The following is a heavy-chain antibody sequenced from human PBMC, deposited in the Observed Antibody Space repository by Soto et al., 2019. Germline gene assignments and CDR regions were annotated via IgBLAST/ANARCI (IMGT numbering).Heavy chain of an antibody. V-gene: IGHV1-46*01. D-gene: IGHD2-8*01. CDR3: ARDQGGYCTNGVCYNPIDY. J-gene: IGHJ4*02. CDR1: GYTFTSYY. CDR2: INPSGGST. Sequence: GASVKVSCKASGYTFTSYYMHWVRQAPGQELEWMGIINPSGGSTSYAQKFQGRVTMTRDTSTSTVYMELSSLRSEDTAVYYCARDQGGYCTNGVCYNPIDYWGQGTLVTVSS.